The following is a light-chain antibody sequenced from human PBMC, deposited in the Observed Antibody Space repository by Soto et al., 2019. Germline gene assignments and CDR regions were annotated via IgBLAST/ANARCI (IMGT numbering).Light chain of an antibody. CDR1: QTISSSY. Sequence: EIVLTQSPGTLSLSPGERATLSCTASQTISSSYLAWYQQKPSQAPRLLIYGASRRAVGIPDRFSGSGSGTDFTLTISRLEPEDFAVYYCQKYHSSLWSFGQGTKVDIK. V-gene: IGKV3-20*01. CDR2: GAS. J-gene: IGKJ1*01. CDR3: QKYHSSLWS.